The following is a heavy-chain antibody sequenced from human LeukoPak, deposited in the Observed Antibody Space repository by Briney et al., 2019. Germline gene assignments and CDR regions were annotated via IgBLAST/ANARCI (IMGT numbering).Heavy chain of an antibody. J-gene: IGHJ4*02. CDR1: GFTFSSYG. CDR3: AKTGYCTSTNCANDN. CDR2: IRHDGSNK. Sequence: GGSLRLSCAASGFTFSSYGMHWVRQAPGKGLEWVAFIRHDGSNKYYADSVKGRFTISRDNSKNTLYLQTNSLRAEDTAVYYCAKTGYCTSTNCANDNWGQGTLVTVSS. D-gene: IGHD2-2*01. V-gene: IGHV3-30*02.